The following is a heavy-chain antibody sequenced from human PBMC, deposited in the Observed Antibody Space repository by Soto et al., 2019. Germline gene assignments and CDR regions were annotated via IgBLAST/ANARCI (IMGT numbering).Heavy chain of an antibody. Sequence: QLQLQESGPGLVKPSETLSLTCTVSGGSISSSTYYWGWIRQPPGKGLEWIGMIHYSGSAYYNPALKSRVTISIDTSKNQCSRRLSSVTAADTAVYYCARHGVDYGDYASYYYYGMDVWGRGTTVTVSS. J-gene: IGHJ6*02. V-gene: IGHV4-39*01. D-gene: IGHD4-17*01. CDR1: GGSISSSTYY. CDR3: ARHGVDYGDYASYYYYGMDV. CDR2: IHYSGSA.